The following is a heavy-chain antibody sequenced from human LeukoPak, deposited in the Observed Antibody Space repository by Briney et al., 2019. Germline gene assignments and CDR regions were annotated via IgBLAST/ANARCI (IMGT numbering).Heavy chain of an antibody. D-gene: IGHD6-13*01. CDR3: ARQEAGTFDY. CDR1: GYSFTNYC. CDR2: IYLVDSDT. Sequence: GESLKISCKGSGYSFTNYCIGWVRQMPGKGLEWMWIIYLVDSDTRYSPSFQAQVTISADTSNSNPYLQWSSLTASDTAMYYCARQEAGTFDYWGQGPLVTVSS. V-gene: IGHV5-51*01. J-gene: IGHJ4*02.